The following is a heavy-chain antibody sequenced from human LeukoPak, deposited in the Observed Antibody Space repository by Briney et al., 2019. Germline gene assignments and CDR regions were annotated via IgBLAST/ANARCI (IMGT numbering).Heavy chain of an antibody. D-gene: IGHD6-13*01. CDR2: INSDGSST. CDR3: ARDGKTAYSSSWPSGYFDL. V-gene: IGHV3-74*01. Sequence: GGSLRLSCAASGFTFSSYWMHWVRQAPGKGVVWVSRINSDGSSTSYADSVKGRFTISRDNSKNTLYLQMNSLRAEDTAVYYCARDGKTAYSSSWPSGYFDLWGRGTLVTVSS. J-gene: IGHJ2*01. CDR1: GFTFSSYW.